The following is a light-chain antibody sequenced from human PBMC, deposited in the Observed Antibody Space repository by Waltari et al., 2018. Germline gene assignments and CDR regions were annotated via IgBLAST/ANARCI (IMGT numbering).Light chain of an antibody. CDR3: SSYAGSNNLI. J-gene: IGLJ2*01. V-gene: IGLV2-8*01. Sequence: QSALTQPPSASGSPGQSVTISCTGTSSDVGGYNYVSWYQQHPGKAPKLLIYEVSKRPPGFPDRFSGSTSGNPPSLTVCGLQAEDEADYYCSSYAGSNNLIFGGGTKLTVL. CDR2: EVS. CDR1: SSDVGGYNY.